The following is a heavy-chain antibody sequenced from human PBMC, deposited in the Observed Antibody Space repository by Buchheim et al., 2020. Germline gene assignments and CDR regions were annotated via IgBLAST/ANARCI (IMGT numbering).Heavy chain of an antibody. V-gene: IGHV1-46*01. J-gene: IGHJ6*02. CDR1: GYTFTSHY. CDR3: ATLTTVNTDHYYCYYGLDV. Sequence: QVQLVQSGAEVKKPGASVKVSCKASGYTFTSHYMHWVRQAPGRGLEWMGIINPSGGSTTYAQKFQGRVTMTRDTSKNTGYMQLSSLRFEDTAVYYCATLTTVNTDHYYCYYGLDVWGQGTT. D-gene: IGHD4-17*01. CDR2: INPSGGST.